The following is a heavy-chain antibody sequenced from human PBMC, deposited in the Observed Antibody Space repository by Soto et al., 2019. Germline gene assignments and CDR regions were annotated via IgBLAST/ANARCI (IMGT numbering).Heavy chain of an antibody. CDR2: ISSSSSYI. V-gene: IGHV3-21*01. CDR1: GVNSVSYS. J-gene: IGHJ3*02. D-gene: IGHD4-17*01. CDR3: ARPLYGAPDAFDI. Sequence: PVGPIRLPYAASGVNSVSYSRNWVRQAQGKGLEWVSSISSSSSYIYYADSVKGRFTISRDNAKNSLYLQMNSLRAEDTAVYYCARPLYGAPDAFDIWGHGTMVTVSS.